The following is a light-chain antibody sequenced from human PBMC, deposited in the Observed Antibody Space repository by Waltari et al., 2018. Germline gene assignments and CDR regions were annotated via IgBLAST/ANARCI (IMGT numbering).Light chain of an antibody. CDR1: NIGIKS. CDR2: DST. Sequence: SYVLTQPPSVSVAPGQTAIFTCGGNNIGIKSVHWYQLRPGQAPVLVVYDSTARPPGVPGRIPGPNSGNTATLSISSVEAGDEADYYCQVWDSRSDHLLVFGGGTKLTVL. CDR3: QVWDSRSDHLLV. V-gene: IGLV3-21*02. J-gene: IGLJ3*02.